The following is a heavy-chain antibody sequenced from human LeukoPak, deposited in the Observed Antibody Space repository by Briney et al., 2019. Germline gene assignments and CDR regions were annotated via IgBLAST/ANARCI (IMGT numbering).Heavy chain of an antibody. CDR1: GYTFTSYD. V-gene: IGHV1-8*01. D-gene: IGHD3-3*01. J-gene: IGHJ4*02. CDR2: MNPNRGNT. CDR3: ARGMYYDFWSGYYAGTYYFDY. Sequence: ASVKVSCKASGYTFTSYDINWVRQATGQGLEWMGWMNPNRGNTGYAQKFQGRVTMTRNTSISTAYMELSSLRSEDTAVYYCARGMYYDFWSGYYAGTYYFDYWGQGTLVTVSS.